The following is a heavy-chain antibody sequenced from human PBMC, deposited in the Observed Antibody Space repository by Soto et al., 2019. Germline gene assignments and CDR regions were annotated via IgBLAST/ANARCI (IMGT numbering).Heavy chain of an antibody. V-gene: IGHV1-2*02. Sequence: ASVKVSCKASGYSVTKYHMHWVRQAPGQGLEWMGWINPGSGVTNQAQKFQGRVTMTRDTSITTTYMELNSLTSDDTAVYYCARVAGHKNARFDTWGKGALVTVSS. D-gene: IGHD1-1*01. J-gene: IGHJ4*02. CDR3: ARVAGHKNARFDT. CDR1: GYSVTKYH. CDR2: INPGSGVT.